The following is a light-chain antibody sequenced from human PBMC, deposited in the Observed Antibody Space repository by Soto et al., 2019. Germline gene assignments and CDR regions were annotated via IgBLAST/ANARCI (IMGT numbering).Light chain of an antibody. V-gene: IGKV3-15*01. J-gene: IGKJ1*01. CDR2: GAS. Sequence: DIVMTHSPASRSLSHGQGVXDSCRASQSVSSNLAWYQQKPGQAPRLLIYGASTRATGIPARFSGSGSGTEFTLTISSLQSEDFAVYYCQQYNNWPPWTFGQGTKVDIK. CDR1: QSVSSN. CDR3: QQYNNWPPWT.